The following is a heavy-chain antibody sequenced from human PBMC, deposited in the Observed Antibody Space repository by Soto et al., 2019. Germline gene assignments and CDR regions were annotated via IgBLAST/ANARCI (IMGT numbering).Heavy chain of an antibody. CDR1: GFTFSDYS. V-gene: IGHV3-49*03. CDR3: CRAGNWNKENWYFDL. CDR2: IRSQVFGGTS. J-gene: IGHJ2*01. D-gene: IGHD1-1*01. Sequence: EVQLVEAGGGLAQPGRSLRLSCTASGFTFSDYSLTWFRQAPGKGLEWVGLIRSQVFGGTSEVAAYVRGRFTISRDDFRGIAYLAINSLTVDDTAAYFCCRAGNWNKENWYFDLWGRGTQVLVSS.